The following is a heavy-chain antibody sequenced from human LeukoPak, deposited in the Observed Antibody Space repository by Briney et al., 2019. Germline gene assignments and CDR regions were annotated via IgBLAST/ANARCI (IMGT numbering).Heavy chain of an antibody. V-gene: IGHV3-30-3*01. CDR2: ISYDGSNK. CDR3: ARVMSTAAGSYYFDY. J-gene: IGHJ4*02. Sequence: HSGGSLRLSCAASGFTFSSYAMHWVRQAPGKGLEWVAVISYDGSNKYYADSVKGRFTISRDNSKNTLYLQMNSLRAEDTAVYHCARVMSTAAGSYYFDYWGQGTLVTVSS. CDR1: GFTFSSYA. D-gene: IGHD6-13*01.